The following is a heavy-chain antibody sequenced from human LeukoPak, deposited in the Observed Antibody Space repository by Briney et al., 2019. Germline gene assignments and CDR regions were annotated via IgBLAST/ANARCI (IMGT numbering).Heavy chain of an antibody. J-gene: IGHJ3*02. CDR2: ISAYNGNT. D-gene: IGHD6-13*01. V-gene: IGHV1-18*01. Sequence: ASVTVSCTASGYTFTSYGISWVRQAPGQGLEWMGWISAYNGNTNYAQKLQGRVTMTTDTSTSTAYMELRSLRSDDTAVYYCARIAAAGGLLDAFDIWGQGTMVTVSS. CDR1: GYTFTSYG. CDR3: ARIAAAGGLLDAFDI.